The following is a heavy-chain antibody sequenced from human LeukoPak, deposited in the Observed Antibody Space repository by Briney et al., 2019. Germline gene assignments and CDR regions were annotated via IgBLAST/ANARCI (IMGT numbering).Heavy chain of an antibody. CDR3: ARVATGSYDWFDP. V-gene: IGHV3-23*01. CDR1: GFTFSSYA. J-gene: IGHJ5*02. Sequence: PGRSLRLSCAASGFTFSSYAMSWVRQAPGKGLEWVSAISGSGGSTYYADSVKGRFTISRDNSKNTLYLQMNSLRAEDTAMYFCARVATGSYDWFDPWGQGTLVTVSS. CDR2: ISGSGGST. D-gene: IGHD3-10*01.